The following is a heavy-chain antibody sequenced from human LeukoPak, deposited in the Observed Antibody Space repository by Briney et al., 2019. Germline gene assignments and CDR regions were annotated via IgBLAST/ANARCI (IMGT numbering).Heavy chain of an antibody. Sequence: PSETLSLTCTVSGGFISTSSYYWSWIRQPAGKGLEWIGRIYTSGSTNYNPSLKSRVTISVDTSKNQFSLKLSSVTAADTAVYYCARGDVYVWGSYRYRTPFDYWGQGTLVTVSS. V-gene: IGHV4-61*02. CDR1: GGFISTSSYY. D-gene: IGHD3-16*02. J-gene: IGHJ4*02. CDR3: ARGDVYVWGSYRYRTPFDY. CDR2: IYTSGST.